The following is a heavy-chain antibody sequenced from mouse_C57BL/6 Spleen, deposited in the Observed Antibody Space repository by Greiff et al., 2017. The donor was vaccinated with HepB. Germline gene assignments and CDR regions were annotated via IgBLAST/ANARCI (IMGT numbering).Heavy chain of an antibody. Sequence: EVQLQQSGPELVKPGASVKISCKASGYTFTDYNMDWVKQSHGKSLEWIGDINPNNGGTIYNQKFKGKATLTVDKSSSTAYMELRSLTSEDTAVYYCARSRSNYVLFDDWGQGTTLTVSS. CDR2: INPNNGGT. V-gene: IGHV1-18*01. J-gene: IGHJ2*01. CDR1: GYTFTDYN. D-gene: IGHD2-5*01. CDR3: ARSRSNYVLFDD.